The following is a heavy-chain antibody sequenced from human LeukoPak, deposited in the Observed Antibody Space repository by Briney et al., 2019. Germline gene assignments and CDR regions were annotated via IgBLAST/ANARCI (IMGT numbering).Heavy chain of an antibody. CDR2: ISAYNGNT. Sequence: ASVKVSCKASGYTFTSYGISWVRQAPGQGLEWMGWISAYNGNTNYAQKLQGRVTMTTDTSTSTAYMELRSLRSDDTAVYYCARVSYDYVWGSYRPPSYFDYWGQGTLVTVSS. V-gene: IGHV1-18*01. J-gene: IGHJ4*02. D-gene: IGHD3-16*02. CDR3: ARVSYDYVWGSYRPPSYFDY. CDR1: GYTFTSYG.